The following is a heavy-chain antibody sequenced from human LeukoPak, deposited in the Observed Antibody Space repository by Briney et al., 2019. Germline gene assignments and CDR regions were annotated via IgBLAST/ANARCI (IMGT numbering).Heavy chain of an antibody. CDR2: IYYSGST. CDR3: ARVSPYYYYYMDV. Sequence: PSETLSLTCTVSGGSISSYYWSWIRQPPGKGLEWIGYIYYSGSTNYNPSLKSRVTMSVDTSKNQFSLKLSSVTAADTAVYYCARVSPYYYYYMDVWGKGTTVTVSS. J-gene: IGHJ6*03. CDR1: GGSISSYY. V-gene: IGHV4-59*12. D-gene: IGHD3-3*02.